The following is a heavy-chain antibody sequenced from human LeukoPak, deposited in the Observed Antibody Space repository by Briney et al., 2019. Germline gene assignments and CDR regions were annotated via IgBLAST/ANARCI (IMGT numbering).Heavy chain of an antibody. D-gene: IGHD5-18*01. J-gene: IGHJ4*02. V-gene: IGHV1-18*01. CDR1: GYTFTNYG. CDR2: ISAYNGNT. Sequence: GASVKVSCKASGYTFTNYGLSWVRQAPGQGLEWVGWISAYNGNTNYGQKFQGRVTMTTDTSANIGYMDLRSLRSDDTAMYYCVRGGRGYSYDESDYWGQGTLLTVSP. CDR3: VRGGRGYSYDESDY.